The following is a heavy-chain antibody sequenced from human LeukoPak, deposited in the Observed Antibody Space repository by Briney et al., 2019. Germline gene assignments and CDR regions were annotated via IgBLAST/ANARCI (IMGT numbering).Heavy chain of an antibody. J-gene: IGHJ4*02. Sequence: GGSLRLSCATSGFTFSNYAMHWVRQPPGKGLEWVAIISYDGTNKDYADSVKGRFTISRDNSKNTLYLQMNSLRAEDTAVYYCAKTPYDSSGYSVYYFDYWGQGTLVTVSP. V-gene: IGHV3-30-3*02. CDR2: ISYDGTNK. CDR1: GFTFSNYA. CDR3: AKTPYDSSGYSVYYFDY. D-gene: IGHD3-22*01.